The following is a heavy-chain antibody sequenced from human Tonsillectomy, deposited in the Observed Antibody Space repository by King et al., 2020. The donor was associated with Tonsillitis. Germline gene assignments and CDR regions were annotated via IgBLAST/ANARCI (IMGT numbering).Heavy chain of an antibody. Sequence: VQLQESGPGLVKPSETLSLTCTVSSGSLSGYYWSWIRQPAGRGLEWIGRIYTSGSTTYNPSLKSRVTMSVDTSKKHFSLKLTSVTAADTAVYYCARDAFYDFRTNWFDPWGQGTLVTVSS. D-gene: IGHD3-3*01. J-gene: IGHJ5*02. CDR2: IYTSGST. V-gene: IGHV4-4*07. CDR3: ARDAFYDFRTNWFDP. CDR1: SGSLSGYY.